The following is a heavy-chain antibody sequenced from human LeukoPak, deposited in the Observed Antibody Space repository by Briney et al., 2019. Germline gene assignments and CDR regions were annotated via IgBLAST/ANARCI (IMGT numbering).Heavy chain of an antibody. CDR1: GFTFSSYA. Sequence: GGSLRLSCAASGFTFSSYAMSWVRQAPAKGLEWVSITVAGYSETHYADSVRGRFTISRDDSSNTLSLEMNSLRADDTGTYYCVKDFCRGGNCPFPFFDSWGQGTVVTVSS. J-gene: IGHJ4*02. CDR3: VKDFCRGGNCPFPFFDS. D-gene: IGHD4-23*01. V-gene: IGHV3-23*01. CDR2: TVAGYSET.